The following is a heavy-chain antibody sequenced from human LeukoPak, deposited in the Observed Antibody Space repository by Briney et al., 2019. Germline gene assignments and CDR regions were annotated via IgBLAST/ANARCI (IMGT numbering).Heavy chain of an antibody. V-gene: IGHV3-66*01. CDR3: ARDSYVDSEAVRWFDP. D-gene: IGHD4-17*01. J-gene: IGHJ5*02. Sequence: GGSLRLSCASSGLTVSSNYMSWVRQAPGKGLEWVSVIYRGGPTYYADSVKGRFTISRDNSKNTLYLQMNSLRAEDTAVYYCARDSYVDSEAVRWFDPWGQGTLVTVSS. CDR1: GLTVSSNY. CDR2: IYRGGPT.